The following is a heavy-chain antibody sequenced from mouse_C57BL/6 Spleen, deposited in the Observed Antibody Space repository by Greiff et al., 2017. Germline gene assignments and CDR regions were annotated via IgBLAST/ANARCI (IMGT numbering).Heavy chain of an antibody. J-gene: IGHJ3*01. D-gene: IGHD4-1*01. CDR2: INPNNGGT. CDR1: GYTFTDYY. V-gene: IGHV1-26*01. Sequence: EVQLQQSGPELVKPGASVKISCKASGYTFTDYYMNWVKQSHGKSLEWIGDINPNNGGTSYNQKFKGKATLTVDKSSSTAYMELRSLTSEDSAVYYCASLGRRAWFAYWGQGTLVTVSA. CDR3: ASLGRRAWFAY.